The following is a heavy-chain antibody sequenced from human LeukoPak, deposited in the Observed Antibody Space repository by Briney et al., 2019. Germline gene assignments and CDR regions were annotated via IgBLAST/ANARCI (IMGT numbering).Heavy chain of an antibody. CDR3: ARGMGGNWNARYYYYMDL. CDR1: GGSISSDY. CDR2: IYYSGST. J-gene: IGHJ6*03. D-gene: IGHD1-1*01. V-gene: IGHV4-59*01. Sequence: PSETLSLTCTVSGGSISSDYWSWIRQPPGKGLEWIGYIYYSGSTNYNPSLKSRVTISVDTSENQFSLKLSSVTAADTAVYYCARGMGGNWNARYYYYMDLWGKGTTVTVSS.